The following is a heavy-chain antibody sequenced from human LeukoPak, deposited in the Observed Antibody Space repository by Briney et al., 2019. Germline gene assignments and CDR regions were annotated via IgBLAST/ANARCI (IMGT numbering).Heavy chain of an antibody. D-gene: IGHD3-22*01. CDR1: GYTFTGYY. CDR3: ARDAAYYYDSSGSRGAFDY. Sequence: GASVKVSCKASGYTFTGYYMHWVRQAPGQGLEWMGWINPNSGGTNYAQKFQGRVTMTRDTSISTAYMELSRLRSDDTAVYYCARDAAYYYDSSGSRGAFDYWGQGTLVTVSS. V-gene: IGHV1-2*02. J-gene: IGHJ4*02. CDR2: INPNSGGT.